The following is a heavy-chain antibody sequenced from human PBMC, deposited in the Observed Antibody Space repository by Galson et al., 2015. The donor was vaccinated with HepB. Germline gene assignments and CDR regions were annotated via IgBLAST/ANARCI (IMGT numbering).Heavy chain of an antibody. CDR1: GGSFSGFK. D-gene: IGHD1-26*01. Sequence: TLSLTCAVYGGSFSGFKWNWIRQAPGKGLEWIGEINHSGSTNYNPSLKSRVTMSLDTSKNQFSLKLRSVSAADTAVYFCARGLLGGSYYHVKTRGLGYWGRGTLVTVSS. V-gene: IGHV4-34*01. J-gene: IGHJ4*02. CDR3: ARGLLGGSYYHVKTRGLGY. CDR2: INHSGST.